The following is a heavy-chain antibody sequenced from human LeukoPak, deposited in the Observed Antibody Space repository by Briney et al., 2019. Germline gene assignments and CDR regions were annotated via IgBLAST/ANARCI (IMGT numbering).Heavy chain of an antibody. Sequence: ASVKVSCKASGYTFTNYYMHWVRQAPGQGLEWMGLINPTGISTNYAQKFRGRVTMTRDTSTTTVYMELSSLRSEDTAVHYCAREESGGYFDYWGQGTLVTVSS. J-gene: IGHJ4*02. CDR2: INPTGIST. CDR3: AREESGGYFDY. CDR1: GYTFTNYY. D-gene: IGHD2-8*02. V-gene: IGHV1-46*01.